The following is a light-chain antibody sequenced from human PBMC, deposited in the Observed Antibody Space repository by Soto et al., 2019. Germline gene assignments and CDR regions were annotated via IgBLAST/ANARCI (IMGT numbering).Light chain of an antibody. J-gene: IGKJ1*01. CDR2: EAS. CDR3: QQHDVWPAT. V-gene: IGKV3-15*01. Sequence: EIGMKQSPATLSVSTGERFTLSSRASQSVRNNLAWYQQKPGQAPRLLIYEASIRATGVPARFSGSGYGTEFTLIISSLQSEDFAIYYCQQHDVWPATFGQGTKVDIK. CDR1: QSVRNN.